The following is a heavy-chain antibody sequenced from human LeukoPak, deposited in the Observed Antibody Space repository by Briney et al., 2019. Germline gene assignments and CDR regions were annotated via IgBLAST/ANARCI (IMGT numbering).Heavy chain of an antibody. D-gene: IGHD3-16*01. CDR2: IHTSGTT. J-gene: IGHJ4*02. CDR3: AATSEFAFGPRFDL. Sequence: GGSLRLSCTASGVDVSGNYVTWVRQAPGKGLEWVSHIHTSGTTFYADSVKGRFTISRDHSKNSVYLQMNGLRADDTGMYFCAATSEFAFGPRFDLWGRGTLVAVSS. CDR1: GVDVSGNY. V-gene: IGHV3-66*01.